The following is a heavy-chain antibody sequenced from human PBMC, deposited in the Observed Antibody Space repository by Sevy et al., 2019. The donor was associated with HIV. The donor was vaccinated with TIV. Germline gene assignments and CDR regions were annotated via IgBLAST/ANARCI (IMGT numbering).Heavy chain of an antibody. CDR2: ISSDGSST. D-gene: IGHD6-13*01. V-gene: IGHV3-74*01. J-gene: IGHJ4*02. Sequence: GGSLRLSCAASGFTFSSYWVHWVRHAPGKGLVWVSRISSDGSSTSYADSVRGRFTISRDNAKNTLYLQMNSLRAEDTAVDYCARDGRAASDFDYWGQGTLVTVSS. CDR3: ARDGRAASDFDY. CDR1: GFTFSSYW.